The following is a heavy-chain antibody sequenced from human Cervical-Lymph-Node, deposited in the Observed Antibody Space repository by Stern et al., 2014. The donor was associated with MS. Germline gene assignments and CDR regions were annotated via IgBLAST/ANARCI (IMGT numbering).Heavy chain of an antibody. D-gene: IGHD6-19*01. CDR2: ISYSGST. J-gene: IGHJ4*02. CDR3: ASTSSGYYVSAY. CDR1: GGSIRSYY. V-gene: IGHV4-59*08. Sequence: QVQLQESGPGLVKPSETLSLTCTVSGGSIRSYYWSWIRQPPGKGLEWIGYISYSGSTNYNPSLKSRVTISVDTSRNQFSLKLSPVTAADTAVYYCASTSSGYYVSAYWGQGTLVTVSS.